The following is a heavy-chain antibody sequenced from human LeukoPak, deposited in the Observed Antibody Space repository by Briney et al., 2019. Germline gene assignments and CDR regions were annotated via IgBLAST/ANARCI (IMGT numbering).Heavy chain of an antibody. Sequence: SETLSLTCTVSGGSISSYYWSWIRQPPGKGLEWIGEINHSGSTNYNPSLKSRVTIPVDTSKNQSSLKLSSVTAADTAVYYCARRRSSSWYYFDYWGQGTLVTVSS. CDR1: GGSISSYY. CDR2: INHSGST. CDR3: ARRRSSSWYYFDY. D-gene: IGHD6-13*01. J-gene: IGHJ4*02. V-gene: IGHV4-34*01.